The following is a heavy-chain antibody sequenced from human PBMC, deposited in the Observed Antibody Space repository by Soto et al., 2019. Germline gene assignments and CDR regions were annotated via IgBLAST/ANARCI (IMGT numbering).Heavy chain of an antibody. D-gene: IGHD3-22*01. J-gene: IGHJ1*01. CDR3: AKDSPKYYYDSSGPEH. CDR2: ISGSGGST. CDR1: GFTFSSYA. Sequence: GGSLRLSCAASGFTFSSYAMSWVRQAPGKGLEWVSAISGSGGSTYYADSVKGRFTISRDNSKNTLYLQMNSLRAEDTDVYYCAKDSPKYYYDSSGPEHWGQGTLVTVSS. V-gene: IGHV3-23*01.